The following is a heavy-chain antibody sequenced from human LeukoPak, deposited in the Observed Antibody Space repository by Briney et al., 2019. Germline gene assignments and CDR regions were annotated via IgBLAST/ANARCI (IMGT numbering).Heavy chain of an antibody. CDR3: ARGSLDYGYFDY. V-gene: IGHV3-48*02. D-gene: IGHD4/OR15-4a*01. CDR2: ISSGSTTT. Sequence: PGGSLRLSCAASGFTFSTCSMNWVRQAPGKGLEWVSYISSGSTTTYYVDSVKGRFTISRDYAKNSLYLQMNSLRDEDTAVYYCARGSLDYGYFDYWGQGTLVTDSS. CDR1: GFTFSTCS. J-gene: IGHJ4*02.